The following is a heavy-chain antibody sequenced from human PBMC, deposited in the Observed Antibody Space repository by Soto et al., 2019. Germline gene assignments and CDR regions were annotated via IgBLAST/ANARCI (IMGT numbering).Heavy chain of an antibody. D-gene: IGHD5-18*01. V-gene: IGHV3-11*05. CDR3: ATDHSRGEYSYGKFDC. CDR2: ISSRSSYT. J-gene: IGHJ4*02. Sequence: GGSLRLSCAASGFTFSDYYMSWIRQAPGKGLEWVSHISSRSSYTNYDNSVKSRFTISRDNAKNTLYLQLNRLTAANTAVYYCATDHSRGEYSYGKFDCWGQGTLVTVSS. CDR1: GFTFSDYY.